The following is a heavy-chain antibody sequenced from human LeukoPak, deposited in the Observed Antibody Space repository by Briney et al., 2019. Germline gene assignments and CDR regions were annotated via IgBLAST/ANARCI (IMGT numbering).Heavy chain of an antibody. CDR2: ISSSSSYI. Sequence: GGSLRLSCAASGFTFSSYSMNWVRQAPGKGLEWVSSISSSSSYIYYADSVKGRFTISRDNAKNSLYLQMNNLRVEDTAVYYCAPGYCTSTSCSHYFEYWGQGTLVTVSS. D-gene: IGHD2-2*01. CDR3: APGYCTSTSCSHYFEY. CDR1: GFTFSSYS. V-gene: IGHV3-21*01. J-gene: IGHJ4*02.